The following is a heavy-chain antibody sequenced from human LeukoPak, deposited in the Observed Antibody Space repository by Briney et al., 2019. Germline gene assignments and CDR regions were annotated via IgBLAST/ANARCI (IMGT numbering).Heavy chain of an antibody. V-gene: IGHV3-23*01. CDR3: AKGAYYYGSGSYCFDH. CDR1: GLTFSSYA. CDR2: ISGTGGST. J-gene: IGHJ5*02. Sequence: GGSLRLSCAASGLTFSSYAMSWVRQAPGKGLEWVSSISGTGGSTDYADSVKGRFTISRDYSKNTLFLQMNSLRAGDTAVYYCAKGAYYYGSGSYCFDHWGQGTLVTVST. D-gene: IGHD3-10*01.